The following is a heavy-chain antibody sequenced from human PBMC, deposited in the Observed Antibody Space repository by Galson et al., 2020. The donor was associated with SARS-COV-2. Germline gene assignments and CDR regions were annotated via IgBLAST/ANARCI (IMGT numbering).Heavy chain of an antibody. CDR2: IDWDDDK. V-gene: IGHV2-70*11. J-gene: IGHJ4*02. D-gene: IGHD3-9*01. CDR3: ASTYYDILTGYLGLGY. Sequence: SGPTLVKPTQTLTLTCTFSGFSLSTSGTCVSWIRQPPGKALEWLARIDWDDDKYYSTSLKTRLTISKDTSKNQVVLTMTNMDPVDTATYYCASTYYDILTGYLGLGYWGQGTLVTVSS. CDR1: GFSLSTSGTC.